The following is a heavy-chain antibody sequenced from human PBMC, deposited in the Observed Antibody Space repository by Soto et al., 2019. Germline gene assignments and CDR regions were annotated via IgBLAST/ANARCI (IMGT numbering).Heavy chain of an antibody. Sequence: SGPTLVNPTETLTLTCTFSGFSLTSPGMCVSWIRQSPGKALEWLALIERDDDDKYYSTSLRTRLTISKDTRKNQVVLTMANMEPADTATYYCARSIRGPRRFNGMDVWGQGTTVTVSS. D-gene: IGHD1-20*01. CDR3: ARSIRGPRRFNGMDV. V-gene: IGHV2-70*13. CDR1: GFSLTSPGMC. J-gene: IGHJ6*02. CDR2: IERDDDDK.